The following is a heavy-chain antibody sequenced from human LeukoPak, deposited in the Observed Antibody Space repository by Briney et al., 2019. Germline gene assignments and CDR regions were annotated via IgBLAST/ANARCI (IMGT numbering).Heavy chain of an antibody. J-gene: IGHJ4*02. CDR3: LAPYGSGSYVFDY. CDR2: INPNSGST. Sequence: ASVKVSCKASGYTFTGYYMQWVRHAPGQGREWMGWINPNSGSTNYAQKFRGRVTMTRDTSISTAYMELSRLISDETAVYYCLAPYGSGSYVFDYWGQGTLVTVSS. D-gene: IGHD3-10*01. CDR1: GYTFTGYY. V-gene: IGHV1-2*02.